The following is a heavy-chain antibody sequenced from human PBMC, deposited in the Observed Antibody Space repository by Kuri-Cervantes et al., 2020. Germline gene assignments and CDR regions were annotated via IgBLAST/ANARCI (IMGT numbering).Heavy chain of an antibody. D-gene: IGHD3-3*01. CDR1: GFTFSSYG. CDR3: ARDAMSGYFGY. J-gene: IGHJ4*02. Sequence: GGSLRLSCAASGFTFSSYGMHWVRQAPGKGLEWVAVIWYDGSNKYYADSVKGRFTISRDNSKNTLYLQMNSLRAEDTAVYYCARDAMSGYFGYWGQGTLVTVSS. V-gene: IGHV3-33*01. CDR2: IWYDGSNK.